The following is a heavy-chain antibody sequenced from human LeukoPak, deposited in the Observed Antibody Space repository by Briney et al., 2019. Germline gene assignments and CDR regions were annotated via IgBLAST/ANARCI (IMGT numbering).Heavy chain of an antibody. Sequence: GGSLRLSCAASGFSCSSYAMSCGRQAPGKGLEWVSAISGSGGNTYYTDSVKGRFTISRDNSKNTLYLQMNSLRAEDTAVYYCARARGDIWSYYFVLGYWGQGTLVTVSS. CDR1: GFSCSSYA. CDR3: ARARGDIWSYYFVLGY. D-gene: IGHD1-26*01. J-gene: IGHJ4*02. V-gene: IGHV3-23*01. CDR2: ISGSGGNT.